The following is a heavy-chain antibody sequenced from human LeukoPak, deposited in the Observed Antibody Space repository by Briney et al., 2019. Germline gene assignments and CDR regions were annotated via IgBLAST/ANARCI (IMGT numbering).Heavy chain of an antibody. D-gene: IGHD2-2*01. CDR2: INSDGSWT. CDR3: VSFYETN. J-gene: IGHJ4*02. Sequence: GGSLRLSWAASGNYWMHWVRQAPGKGLVWVSHINSDGSWTGYADSVKGRFTISKDNAKNTVYLQMNNLRAEDTALYYCVSFYETNWGRGTLVTVSS. V-gene: IGHV3-74*01. CDR1: GNYW.